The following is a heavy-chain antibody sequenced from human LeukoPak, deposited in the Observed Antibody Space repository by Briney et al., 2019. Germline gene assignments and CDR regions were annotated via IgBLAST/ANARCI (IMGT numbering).Heavy chain of an antibody. Sequence: ASVKVSCKASGYTFSRYGISWVRQAPGQGLEWMGWISAYNGNTNYAQKLQGRVTMTTDTSASTAYMELSSLRSEDTAVYYCARVRGGNRLRFLEWLLYGPIDYWGQGTLVTVSS. J-gene: IGHJ4*02. D-gene: IGHD3-3*01. CDR2: ISAYNGNT. CDR1: GYTFSRYG. V-gene: IGHV1-18*01. CDR3: ARVRGGNRLRFLEWLLYGPIDY.